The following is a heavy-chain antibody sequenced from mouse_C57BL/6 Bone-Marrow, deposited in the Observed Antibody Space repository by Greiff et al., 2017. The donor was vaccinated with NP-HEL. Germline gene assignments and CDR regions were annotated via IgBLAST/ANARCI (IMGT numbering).Heavy chain of an antibody. V-gene: IGHV6-3*01. CDR3: TEITTVVDWFAY. CDR2: IRLKSDNYAT. D-gene: IGHD1-1*01. J-gene: IGHJ3*01. CDR1: GFTFSNYW. Sequence: EVKLVESGGGLVQPGGSMKLSCVASGFTFSNYWMNWVRQSPEKGLEWVAQIRLKSDNYATHYAESVKGRFTISRDDSKSSVYLQMNNLRAEDTGIYYCTEITTVVDWFAYWGQGTLVTVSA.